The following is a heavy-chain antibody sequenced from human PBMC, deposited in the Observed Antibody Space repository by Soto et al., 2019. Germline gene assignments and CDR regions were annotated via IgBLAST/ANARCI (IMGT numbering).Heavy chain of an antibody. V-gene: IGHV4-4*07. D-gene: IGHD5-12*01. CDR3: ARNVASPGVSGSWGAFDI. Sequence: QVQLQESGPGLVKPSETLSLICTVSGGSISNYFWDWIRQPDGKGLEWIGRIFSSGSTNYNASLTSRVTMSGDTSKSQVSLKLTSMTAADTAVYYCARNVASPGVSGSWGAFDIWGQGTMVTGSS. CDR1: GGSISNYF. CDR2: IFSSGST. J-gene: IGHJ3*02.